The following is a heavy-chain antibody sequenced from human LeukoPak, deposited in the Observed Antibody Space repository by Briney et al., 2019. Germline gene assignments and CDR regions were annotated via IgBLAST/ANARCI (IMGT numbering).Heavy chain of an antibody. Sequence: ASVKVSCKASGYTFTSYYMHWVRQAPGQGLEWMGIINPSGGSTSYAQKFQGRVTMTRDMSTSTVYMELNSLRAEDTAVYYCAKFRNLDIDCMDVWGKGTTVTISS. J-gene: IGHJ6*03. CDR1: GYTFTSYY. V-gene: IGHV1-46*01. CDR3: AKFRNLDIDCMDV. D-gene: IGHD2-15*01. CDR2: INPSGGST.